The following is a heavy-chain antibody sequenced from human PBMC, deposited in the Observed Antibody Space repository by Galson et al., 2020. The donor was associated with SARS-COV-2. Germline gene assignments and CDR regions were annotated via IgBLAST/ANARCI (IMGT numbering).Heavy chain of an antibody. CDR1: ALTFSNYW. J-gene: IGHJ4*02. Sequence: GGSLRLSCVTSALTFSNYWMSWVRQAPGKGLEWVANIKQDGSEKYYVDSVKGRFTISRDNAESSLYLQMDSLRAEDTAIYYCARITRDWAFDHWGQGTLVTVSS. V-gene: IGHV3-7*01. CDR2: IKQDGSEK. CDR3: ARITRDWAFDH. D-gene: IGHD3-9*01.